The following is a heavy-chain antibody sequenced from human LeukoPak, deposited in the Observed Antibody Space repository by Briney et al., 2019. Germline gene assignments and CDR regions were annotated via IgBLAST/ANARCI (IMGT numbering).Heavy chain of an antibody. Sequence: SETLSLTCTVSGGSISSYHWSWIRQPPGKGLECIGFIYYSRSTNYNPSLNSRVTISVDTSKNQFSLKLSSVTAADTAVYYCARARNYYDSSDYYYEGDAFDIWGQGKMVTVSS. V-gene: IGHV4-59*01. J-gene: IGHJ3*02. CDR2: IYYSRST. CDR1: GGSISSYH. CDR3: ARARNYYDSSDYYYEGDAFDI. D-gene: IGHD3-22*01.